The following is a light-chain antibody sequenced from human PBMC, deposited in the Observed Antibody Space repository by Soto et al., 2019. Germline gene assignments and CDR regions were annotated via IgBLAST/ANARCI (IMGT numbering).Light chain of an antibody. CDR1: QSVASTS. CDR2: STS. J-gene: IGKJ2*01. CDR3: QQYGSSPYT. Sequence: EIVLTQSPGTLSLSPGERATLSCRASQSVASTSLAWYQQRPGQAPSLLIYSTSSRATGIPDRFSGSGSGTDFTLTISRLEPEDFAVYYCQQYGSSPYTFGQGTKLEIK. V-gene: IGKV3-20*01.